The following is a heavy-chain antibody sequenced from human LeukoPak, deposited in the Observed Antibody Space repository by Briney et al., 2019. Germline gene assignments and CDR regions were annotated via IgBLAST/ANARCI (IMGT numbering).Heavy chain of an antibody. Sequence: PGRSLRLSCAASGFTFSSYGMHWVRQAPGKGLEWVAVIWYDGSNKYYADSVKGRFTISRDNSKNTLYLQMNSLRAEDTAVYYCARAYVSDTAMVDYWGQGTLVTVSS. J-gene: IGHJ4*02. CDR1: GFTFSSYG. V-gene: IGHV3-33*01. D-gene: IGHD5-18*01. CDR3: ARAYVSDTAMVDY. CDR2: IWYDGSNK.